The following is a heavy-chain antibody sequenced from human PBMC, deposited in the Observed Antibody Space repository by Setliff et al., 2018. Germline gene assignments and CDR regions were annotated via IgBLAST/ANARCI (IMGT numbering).Heavy chain of an antibody. CDR3: ARINFYVSSGFYYASDY. CDR1: GYSFSDSA. V-gene: IGHV1-18*01. Sequence: ASVKVSCKASGYSFSDSAVNWVRQAPGQGLEWVGWISAYSGNAYYTQKLQDRVSLTTDTSTTTAYLELRSLRPDDTAVYYCARINFYVSSGFYYASDYWGQGTLVTVPQ. D-gene: IGHD3-22*01. CDR2: ISAYSGNA. J-gene: IGHJ4*02.